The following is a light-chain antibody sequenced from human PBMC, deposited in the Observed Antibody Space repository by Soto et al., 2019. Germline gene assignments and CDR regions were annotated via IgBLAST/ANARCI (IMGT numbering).Light chain of an antibody. J-gene: IGKJ5*01. CDR1: QSISSY. Sequence: DIQMTQSPSSLSASVGDRVTITSRASQSISSYLNWYQQIKGKAPKLLIYAASSLQSGVPSRFSGSGSGTDFTLTISSLQPEDFATYYCQQSYSNPITFGQGTRLEIK. CDR3: QQSYSNPIT. CDR2: AAS. V-gene: IGKV1-39*01.